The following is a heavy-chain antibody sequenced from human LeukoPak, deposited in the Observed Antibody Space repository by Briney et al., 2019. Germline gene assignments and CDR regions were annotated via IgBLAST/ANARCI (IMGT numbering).Heavy chain of an antibody. D-gene: IGHD3-9*01. CDR3: ARESRGYDILTGKYHRGYYSYYMDV. Sequence: GGSLRLSCAASGFTFSSYWMSWVRQAPGKGLEWVANIKQDGSEKYYVDSVKGRFTISRDNAKNSLYLQMNSLRAEDTAVYCCARESRGYDILTGKYHRGYYSYYMDVWGKGTTVTVSS. CDR2: IKQDGSEK. J-gene: IGHJ6*03. CDR1: GFTFSSYW. V-gene: IGHV3-7*01.